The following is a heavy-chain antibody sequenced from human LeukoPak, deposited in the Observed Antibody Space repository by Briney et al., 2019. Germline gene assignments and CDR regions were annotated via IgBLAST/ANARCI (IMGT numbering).Heavy chain of an antibody. CDR1: GFTFSDYY. Sequence: GGSLRLSCAASGFTFSDYYMSWIRQAPGKGLEWVSYISSSGSTIYYADSVKGRFTISRDNSKNTLYLQMNSLRAEDTAVYYCAKDITSLTTVLLWFGELLSGPFDYWGQGTLVTVSS. V-gene: IGHV3-11*01. J-gene: IGHJ4*02. CDR3: AKDITSLTTVLLWFGELLSGPFDY. D-gene: IGHD3-10*01. CDR2: ISSSGSTI.